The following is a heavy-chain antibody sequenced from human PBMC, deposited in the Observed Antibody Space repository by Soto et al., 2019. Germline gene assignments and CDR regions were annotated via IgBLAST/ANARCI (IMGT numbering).Heavy chain of an antibody. CDR1: GFTFDDYA. CDR2: ISWNSGSI. Sequence: EVQLVESGGGLVQPGRSLRLSCAASGFTFDDYAMHWVRQAPGKGLEWVSGISWNSGSIGYADSVKGRFTISRDNAKNSLYLQMNSLRAEDTALYYCAREARIVVVPAAKSGHYYYYMDVWGKGTTVTVSS. J-gene: IGHJ6*03. CDR3: AREARIVVVPAAKSGHYYYYMDV. D-gene: IGHD2-2*01. V-gene: IGHV3-9*01.